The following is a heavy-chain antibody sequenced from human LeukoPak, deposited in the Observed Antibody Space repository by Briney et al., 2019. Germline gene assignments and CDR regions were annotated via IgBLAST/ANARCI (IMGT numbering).Heavy chain of an antibody. J-gene: IGHJ6*03. V-gene: IGHV4-39*01. D-gene: IGHD2-21*02. CDR1: GGSISSSSYY. CDR3: ARGVGCGGDCLLRYYYYYYMDV. Sequence: SETLSLTCTVSGGSISSSSYYWGWIRQPPGKGLEWIGSIYYSGSTYYNPSLKSRVTISVDTSKNQFSLKLSSVTAADTAVYYCARGVGCGGDCLLRYYYYYYMDVWGKGTTVTVSS. CDR2: IYYSGST.